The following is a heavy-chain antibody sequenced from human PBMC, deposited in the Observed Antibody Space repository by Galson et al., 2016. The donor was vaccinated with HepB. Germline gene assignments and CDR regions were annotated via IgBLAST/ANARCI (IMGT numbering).Heavy chain of an antibody. J-gene: IGHJ2*01. Sequence: SLRLSCAVSGFILTNYWMTWVRQAPGKGPEWVAIIKEDGSEKYYVGSVEGRFTISRDNPKNSVYLQMTSLRAEDTALYYCARVFGADYGGIWYSDLWGRGTLVTVSS. CDR1: GFILTNYW. D-gene: IGHD4-23*01. CDR3: ARVFGADYGGIWYSDL. CDR2: IKEDGSEK. V-gene: IGHV3-7*01.